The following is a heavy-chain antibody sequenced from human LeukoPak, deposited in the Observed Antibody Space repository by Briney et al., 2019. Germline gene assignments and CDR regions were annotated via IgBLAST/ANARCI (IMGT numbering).Heavy chain of an antibody. Sequence: SSETLSLTCDVSGGSISSRYWWSWVRQSPGKGLEWIGEIYHSGSINYNPSLRSRVTMSVDKSKNQFSLKLTSVTAADTAVYYCASNYYDSSGSYYIVYFHNCGQGTLVTVSS. CDR1: GGSISSRYW. CDR2: IYHSGSI. J-gene: IGHJ1*01. V-gene: IGHV4/OR15-8*01. CDR3: ASNYYDSSGSYYIVYFHN. D-gene: IGHD3-22*01.